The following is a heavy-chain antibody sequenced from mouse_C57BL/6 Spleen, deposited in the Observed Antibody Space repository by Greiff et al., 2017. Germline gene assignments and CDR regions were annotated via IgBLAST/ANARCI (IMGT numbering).Heavy chain of an antibody. CDR3: AREAPYSKGGFAY. D-gene: IGHD2-5*01. J-gene: IGHJ3*01. Sequence: VQLQQSGAELVKPGASVKLSCKASGYTFTEYTIHWVKQRSGQGLEWIGWFYPGSGSIKYNEKFKGKATLTADKSSSTAYMQLSSLTSEDSAVYFCAREAPYSKGGFAYWGQGTLVTVSA. V-gene: IGHV1-62-2*01. CDR2: FYPGSGSI. CDR1: GYTFTEYT.